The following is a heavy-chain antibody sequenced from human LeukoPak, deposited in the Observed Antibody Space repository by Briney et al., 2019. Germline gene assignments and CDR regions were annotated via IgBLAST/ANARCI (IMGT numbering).Heavy chain of an antibody. V-gene: IGHV3-9*01. J-gene: IGHJ6*02. D-gene: IGHD6-13*01. CDR1: GFTFDDYA. CDR2: ISWNSGSI. CDR3: AKDRGSSSYYGVDV. Sequence: PGRSLRLSCAASGFTFDDYAMHWVRQAPGKGLEWVSGISWNSGSIGYADSVKGRFTISRDNAKNSLYLQMNSLRAEDTALYYCAKDRGSSSYYGVDVWGQGTTVTVSS.